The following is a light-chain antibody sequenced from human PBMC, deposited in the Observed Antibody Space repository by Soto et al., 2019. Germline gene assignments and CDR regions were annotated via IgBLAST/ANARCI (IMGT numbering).Light chain of an antibody. CDR3: QQANTFPIT. CDR1: QDISNW. CDR2: TAS. J-gene: IGKJ5*01. Sequence: DIQMTQSPSSVSASVGDRVTITCRASQDISNWLAWYQQKPGKAPNLLIYTASSLQSGVPSRFSGSGSGTHFTLTISSLQPEDFATYYCQQANTFPITFGQGTRLEIK. V-gene: IGKV1-12*01.